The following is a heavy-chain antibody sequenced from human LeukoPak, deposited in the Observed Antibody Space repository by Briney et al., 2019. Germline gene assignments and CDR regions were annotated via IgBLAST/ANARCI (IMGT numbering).Heavy chain of an antibody. CDR1: GFTFSDYY. V-gene: IGHV3-11*04. CDR3: ARDSPSGYYYGDAEYFQH. Sequence: PGGSLRLSCAASGFTFSDYYMSWIRQAPGKGLERVSYISSSGSTIYYADSVKGRFTISRDNAKNSLYLQMNSLRAEDTAVYYCARDSPSGYYYGDAEYFQHWGQGTLVTVSS. D-gene: IGHD3-22*01. J-gene: IGHJ1*01. CDR2: ISSSGSTI.